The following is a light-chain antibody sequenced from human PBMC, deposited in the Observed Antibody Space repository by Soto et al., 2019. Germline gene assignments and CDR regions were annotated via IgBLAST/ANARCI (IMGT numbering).Light chain of an antibody. CDR2: DNN. CDR3: ATWDSSLSAVV. V-gene: IGLV1-51*01. CDR1: SSNIGYNY. Sequence: QSVLTQPPSMSAAPGQKVTISCSGSSSNIGYNYVSWYQQLPGTAPKLLIYDNNKRPSGIPDRFSGSKSGTSATLGITGLQTGDEADYYCATWDSSLSAVVFGGGTKLTVL. J-gene: IGLJ2*01.